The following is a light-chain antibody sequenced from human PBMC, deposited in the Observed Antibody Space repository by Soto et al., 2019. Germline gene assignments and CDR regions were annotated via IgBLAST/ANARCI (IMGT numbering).Light chain of an antibody. CDR1: QSVSSSY. CDR2: GAS. V-gene: IGKV3-20*01. Sequence: EIVLTQSPGTLSLSPGERATLSCRASQSVSSSYLAWYQQKPGQAPRLLIYGASSRATGIPDRFSGSGSGTDFTLTISRLEPEDFAVYYCQQYGSSPHGPITFGQGTRLEIK. CDR3: QQYGSSPHGPIT. J-gene: IGKJ5*01.